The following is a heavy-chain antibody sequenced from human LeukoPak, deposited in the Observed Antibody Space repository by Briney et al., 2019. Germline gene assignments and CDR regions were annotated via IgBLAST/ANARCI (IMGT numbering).Heavy chain of an antibody. Sequence: VASVKVSCKASGYTFTSYGISWMQQAPGQGLEWMGWISAYHGNTNYAQKLQGRVTMTTDTSTSTAYMELRSLRSDDTAVYYCARDSLLMVYAIDYWGQGTLVTGSS. CDR3: ARDSLLMVYAIDY. CDR2: ISAYHGNT. V-gene: IGHV1-18*01. J-gene: IGHJ4*02. D-gene: IGHD2-8*01. CDR1: GYTFTSYG.